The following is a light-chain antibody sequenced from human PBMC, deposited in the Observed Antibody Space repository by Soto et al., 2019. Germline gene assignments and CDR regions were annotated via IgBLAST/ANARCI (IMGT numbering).Light chain of an antibody. V-gene: IGLV1-44*01. CDR1: SSNIGRNT. J-gene: IGLJ7*01. CDR3: ASWDDSLNGPV. CDR2: SNT. Sequence: QSVLTQPPSASGTPGQRVTISCSGSSSNIGRNTVTWYQQLPGTAPKLLIYSNTQRPSGVPDRFSGSKSGTSASLAISGLQSEDEADYYCASWDDSLNGPVFGGGTQLTVL.